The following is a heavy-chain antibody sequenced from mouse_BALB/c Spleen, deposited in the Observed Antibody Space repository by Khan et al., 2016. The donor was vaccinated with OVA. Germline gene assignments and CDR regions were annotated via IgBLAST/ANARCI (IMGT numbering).Heavy chain of an antibody. V-gene: IGHV1-4*01. CDR3: VRDGAYHRNDGWFAY. CDR2: INPSNGYT. Sequence: QVRLQQSGAELARPGASVKMSCKASGYTFTSYTIHWIKERPGQGLEWIGYINPSNGYTNYNQKFKDKATLTTDKSSTTAHLQLSSLTSDDSAVDNCVRDGAYHRNDGWFAYWGQGTLVTVSA. CDR1: GYTFTSYT. J-gene: IGHJ3*01. D-gene: IGHD2-14*01.